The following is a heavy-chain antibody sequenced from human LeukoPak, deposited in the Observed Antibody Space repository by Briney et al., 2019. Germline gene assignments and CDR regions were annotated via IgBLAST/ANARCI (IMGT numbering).Heavy chain of an antibody. V-gene: IGHV4-4*09. CDR3: ARQGSSTRGWKLFDP. Sequence: SETLSLTCTVSGGSISSYYWSWIRQPPGKGLEWIGYIYTSGSTNYNPSLKSRVTISVDTSKNQFSLKLSSVTAADTAVYYCARQGSSTRGWKLFDPWGQGTLVTVSS. CDR1: GGSISSYY. CDR2: IYTSGST. J-gene: IGHJ5*02. D-gene: IGHD2-2*01.